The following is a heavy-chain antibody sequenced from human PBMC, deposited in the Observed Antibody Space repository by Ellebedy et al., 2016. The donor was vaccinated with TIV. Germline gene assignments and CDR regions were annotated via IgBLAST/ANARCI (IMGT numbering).Heavy chain of an antibody. CDR1: GFSFSSYA. J-gene: IGHJ4*02. CDR3: AKDAWERARISWEHDS. CDR2: IVGSGGSR. D-gene: IGHD5-24*01. V-gene: IGHV3-23*01. Sequence: GESLKISCAASGFSFSSYAMSWVRQAPGKGLEWVSGIVGSGGSRYADSVKGRFTISRENSKSTLDLQMSSLSAEDTAVYYCAKDAWERARISWEHDSWGQGNLVTVSS.